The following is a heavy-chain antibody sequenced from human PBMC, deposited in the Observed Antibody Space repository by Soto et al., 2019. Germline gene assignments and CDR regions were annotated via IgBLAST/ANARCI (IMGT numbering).Heavy chain of an antibody. CDR2: ISWNSGSI. V-gene: IGHV3-9*01. CDR1: GFTFDDYA. D-gene: IGHD6-25*01. Sequence: GGSLRLSCAASGFTFDDYAMHWVRQAPGKGLEWVSGISWNSGSIGYADSVKGRFTISRDNAKNSLYLQMNSLRAEDTALYYCAKDIWDSSGRPGAFDIWGQGTMVTVSS. J-gene: IGHJ3*02. CDR3: AKDIWDSSGRPGAFDI.